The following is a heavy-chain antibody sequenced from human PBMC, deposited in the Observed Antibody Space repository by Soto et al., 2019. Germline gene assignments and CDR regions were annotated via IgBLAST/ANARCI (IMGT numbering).Heavy chain of an antibody. V-gene: IGHV3-33*01. D-gene: IGHD3-3*01. CDR2: IWYDGSNK. CDR3: ARYDDFPRHYDFWSALMDV. CDR1: GFTFSSYG. Sequence: GGSLRLSCAASGFTFSSYGMHWVRQAPGKGLEWVAVIWYDGSNKYYADSVKGRFTISRDNSKNTLYLQMNSLRAEDTAVYYCARYDDFPRHYDFWSALMDVWGQGTTVTVSS. J-gene: IGHJ6*02.